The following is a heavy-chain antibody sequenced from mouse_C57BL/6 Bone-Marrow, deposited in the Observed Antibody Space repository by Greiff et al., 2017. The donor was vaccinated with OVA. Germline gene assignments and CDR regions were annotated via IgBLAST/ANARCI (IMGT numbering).Heavy chain of an antibody. J-gene: IGHJ1*03. CDR1: GYTFTDYY. CDR3: ARSGGYYRYFDV. V-gene: IGHV1-76*01. Sequence: QVQLKQSGAELVRPGASVKLSCKASGYTFTDYYINWVKQRPGQGLEWIARIYPGSGNTYYNEKFKGKATLTAEKSSSTAYMQLSSLTSEDSAVYFCARSGGYYRYFDVWGTGTTVTVSS. D-gene: IGHD3-1*01. CDR2: IYPGSGNT.